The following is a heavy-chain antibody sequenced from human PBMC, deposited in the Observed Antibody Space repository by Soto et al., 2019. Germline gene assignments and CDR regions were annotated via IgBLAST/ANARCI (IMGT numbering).Heavy chain of an antibody. V-gene: IGHV1-8*01. Sequence: ASVKVSCKASGYTFTSYDINWVRQATGQGLEWMGWMNPNSGNTGYAQKFQGRVTMTRNTSISTAYMELGSLRSEDTAVYYCARVRGYDFWSGYYTGPSSGAFDIWGQGTMVTVSS. J-gene: IGHJ3*02. D-gene: IGHD3-3*01. CDR3: ARVRGYDFWSGYYTGPSSGAFDI. CDR2: MNPNSGNT. CDR1: GYTFTSYD.